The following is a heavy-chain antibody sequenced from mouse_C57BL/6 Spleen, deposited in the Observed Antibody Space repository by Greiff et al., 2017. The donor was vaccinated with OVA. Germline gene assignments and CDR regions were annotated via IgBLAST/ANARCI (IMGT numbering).Heavy chain of an antibody. CDR1: GYTFTSYG. Sequence: QVQLKESGAELARPGASVKLSCKASGYTFTSYGISWVKQRTGQGLEWIGEIYPRSGNTYYNEKFKGKATLTADKSSSTAYMELRSLTSEDSAVYFCARGETGNYFDYWGQGTTLTVSS. J-gene: IGHJ2*01. CDR2: IYPRSGNT. V-gene: IGHV1-81*01. D-gene: IGHD4-1*01. CDR3: ARGETGNYFDY.